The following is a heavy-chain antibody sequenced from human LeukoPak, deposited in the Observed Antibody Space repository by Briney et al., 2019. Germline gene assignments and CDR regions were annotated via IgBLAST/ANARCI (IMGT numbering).Heavy chain of an antibody. CDR2: ISGTGGST. Sequence: GGSLRLSCAVSGITLGNYGMSWVRQAPGKGLEWVSGISGTGGSTNYADSVKGRFTISRDNPKNTLYLQMNSLRPEDTAVYFCAKRGVVIRVILVGFHKEAYYFDSWGQGALVTVSS. CDR3: AKRGVVIRVILVGFHKEAYYFDS. J-gene: IGHJ4*02. D-gene: IGHD3-22*01. V-gene: IGHV3-23*01. CDR1: GITLGNYG.